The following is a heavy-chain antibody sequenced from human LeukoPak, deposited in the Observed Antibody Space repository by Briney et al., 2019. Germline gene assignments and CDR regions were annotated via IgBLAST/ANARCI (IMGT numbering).Heavy chain of an antibody. CDR2: IYTSDST. J-gene: IGHJ3*02. V-gene: IGHV4-4*07. CDR3: ARELPAATPRAFDI. D-gene: IGHD2-2*01. CDR1: GGFSSSFY. Sequence: PSETLSLTCTVSGGFSSSFYWSWIRQPAGKGLEWIGRIYTSDSTSYNPSLKSRVTMSVDTSKNQFSLKLSSVTAADTAVYYCARELPAATPRAFDIWGQGTMVTVSS.